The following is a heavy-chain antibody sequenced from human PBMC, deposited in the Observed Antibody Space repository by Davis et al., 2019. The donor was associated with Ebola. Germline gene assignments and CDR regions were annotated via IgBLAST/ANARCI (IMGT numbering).Heavy chain of an antibody. CDR3: AAATVTTVYFDY. V-gene: IGHV3-7*03. CDR1: GFTFSTYW. Sequence: GEPLKISCAASGFTFSTYWMSWVRQAPGKGLEWVANIKQDGSEKYYVDSVKGRFTISRDNAKNSLYLQMNSLRAEDTAVYYCAAATVTTVYFDYWGQGTLVTVSS. J-gene: IGHJ4*02. CDR2: IKQDGSEK. D-gene: IGHD4-17*01.